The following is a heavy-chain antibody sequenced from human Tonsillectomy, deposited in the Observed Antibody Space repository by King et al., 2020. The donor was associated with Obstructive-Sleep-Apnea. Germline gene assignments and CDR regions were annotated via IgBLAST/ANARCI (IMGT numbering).Heavy chain of an antibody. CDR1: GGSISSGDYY. J-gene: IGHJ2*01. Sequence: VQLQESGPGLVKPSQTLSLTCTVSGGSISSGDYYWSWIRQPPGKGLGWIGYISYSGGTYYNTSLKIRVTKSVYTSKNQFSRKLSSVTAADTAVYYCARDLKPWYFDLWGRGTLVTVSS. CDR2: ISYSGGT. CDR3: ARDLKPWYFDL. V-gene: IGHV4-30-4*01.